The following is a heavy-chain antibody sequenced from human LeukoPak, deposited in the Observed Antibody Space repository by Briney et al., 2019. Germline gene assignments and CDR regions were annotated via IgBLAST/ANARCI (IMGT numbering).Heavy chain of an antibody. D-gene: IGHD2-2*01. J-gene: IGHJ4*02. V-gene: IGHV4-30-2*01. CDR1: GGSISSGSYY. CDR3: ARGRDIVVVSPYYFDY. Sequence: SETLSLTCTVSGGSISSGSYYWSWIRQPPGKGLEWIGYIYHSGSTYYNPSLKSRVTISVDRSKNQFSLKLSSVTAADTAVYYCARGRDIVVVSPYYFDYWGQGTLVTVSS. CDR2: IYHSGST.